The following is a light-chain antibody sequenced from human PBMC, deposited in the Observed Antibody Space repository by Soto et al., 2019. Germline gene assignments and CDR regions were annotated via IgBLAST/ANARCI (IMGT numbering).Light chain of an antibody. Sequence: QSVLTQPASVSGCPGQSITISCTGTSSDVGGYNYVSWYQHHPGKAPKLMIYDVSNRPSGVSNRFSGSKSGNTASLTISGLQPEDEADYYCRSYTTSNTRQIVFGTGTKVTVL. CDR2: DVS. CDR1: SSDVGGYNY. V-gene: IGLV2-14*03. J-gene: IGLJ1*01. CDR3: RSYTTSNTRQIV.